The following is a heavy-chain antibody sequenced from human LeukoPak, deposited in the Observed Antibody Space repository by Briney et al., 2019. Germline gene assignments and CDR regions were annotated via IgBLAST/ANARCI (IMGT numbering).Heavy chain of an antibody. CDR2: IYPGDSDT. J-gene: IGHJ4*02. V-gene: IGHV5-51*01. Sequence: GESLKISCKGSGYSFTNYWIAWVRQMPGKGLEWVGIIYPGDSDTRYSPSFQGQVTISADKSISTAYLQWSSLKASDTAMYYCARHGLYCSSTSCYLFDYWAREPWSPSPQ. D-gene: IGHD2-2*01. CDR1: GYSFTNYW. CDR3: ARHGLYCSSTSCYLFDY.